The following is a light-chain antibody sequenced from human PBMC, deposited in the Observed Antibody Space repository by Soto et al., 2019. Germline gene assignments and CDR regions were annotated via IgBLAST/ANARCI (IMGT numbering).Light chain of an antibody. CDR2: GAS. Sequence: EIVLTQSPGTLSLSPGERATLSCRASQSVSGSYLAWYQQKPGQAPRLLIYGASSRATGIPDRFSGSGSGTDFTLTVSRLDPEDFAVYFCQHYGTFGPGTKVDIK. CDR1: QSVSGSY. V-gene: IGKV3-20*01. J-gene: IGKJ3*01. CDR3: QHYGT.